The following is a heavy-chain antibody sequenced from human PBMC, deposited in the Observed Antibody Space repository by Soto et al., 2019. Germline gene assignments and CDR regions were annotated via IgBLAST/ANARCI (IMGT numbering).Heavy chain of an antibody. Sequence: QVQLVQSGAEVKKPGASVKVSCKASGYTFTSYDINWVRQATGQGLEWMGWMNPNSGNTGYSQKFQVRVTMTRNTSISTAYMELSSLRSEDTAVYYCARAGNYYGSRRYSNDYWGQGTLVTVSS. CDR3: ARAGNYYGSRRYSNDY. V-gene: IGHV1-8*01. CDR1: GYTFTSYD. J-gene: IGHJ4*02. CDR2: MNPNSGNT. D-gene: IGHD3-10*01.